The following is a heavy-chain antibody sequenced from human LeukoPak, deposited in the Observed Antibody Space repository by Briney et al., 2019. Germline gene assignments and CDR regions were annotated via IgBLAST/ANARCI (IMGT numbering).Heavy chain of an antibody. CDR2: IKQDGSEK. V-gene: IGHV3-7*01. D-gene: IGHD6-13*01. J-gene: IGHJ4*02. Sequence: PGGSLRLSCAASGFTFSSYWMSWVRQAPGKGLEWVANIKQDGSEKYYVDSVKGRFTISRDNAKNSLYLQMNSLRAEDTAVYYCARGGQQLVDYYLDYWGQGTPVTVSS. CDR1: GFTFSSYW. CDR3: ARGGQQLVDYYLDY.